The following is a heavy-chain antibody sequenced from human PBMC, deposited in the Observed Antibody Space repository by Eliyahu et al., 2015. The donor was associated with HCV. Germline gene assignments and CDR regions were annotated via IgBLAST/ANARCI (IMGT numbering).Heavy chain of an antibody. D-gene: IGHD2-15*01. CDR3: ARGLFSSRGVAATPFDY. Sequence: QVQLVQSGAEVKKPGASVKVSCKASGYTFTSXDINWVRQATGQGLEWMGWMNPNSGNTGYAQKSQGRVTMTRNTSISTAYMELSSLRSEDTAVYYCARGLFSSRGVAATPFDYWGQGTLVTVSS. CDR1: GYTFTSXD. V-gene: IGHV1-8*01. J-gene: IGHJ4*02. CDR2: MNPNSGNT.